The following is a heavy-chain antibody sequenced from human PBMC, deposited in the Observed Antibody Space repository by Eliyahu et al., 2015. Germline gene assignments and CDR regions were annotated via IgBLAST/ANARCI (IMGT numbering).Heavy chain of an antibody. J-gene: IGHJ4*02. CDR3: AREGDY. CDR1: GXNFISYT. V-gene: IGHV3-21*02. CDR2: ITSNGANI. Sequence: DVKLXESGGGQVXPGGSLRLSCXASGXNFISYTMNWFRQAPGKGLEXVSSITSNGANIHYADSAQGRFTISRDNAKNSVSLQMNALRFEDTAVYYCAREGDYWGQGTLVIVSS.